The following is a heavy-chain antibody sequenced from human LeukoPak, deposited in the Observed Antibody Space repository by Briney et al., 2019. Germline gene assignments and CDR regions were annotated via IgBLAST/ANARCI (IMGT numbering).Heavy chain of an antibody. D-gene: IGHD2-2*02. J-gene: IGHJ5*02. CDR2: IIPIFGIA. V-gene: IGHV1-69*04. CDR3: ARVPDIVVAPAAIPISWFDP. CDR1: GGTFSSYA. Sequence: SVKVSCKASGGTFSSYAISWVRQAPGQGLEWMGRIIPIFGIANYAQKFQGRVTITADKSTSTAYMELSSLRSEDTAVYYCARVPDIVVAPAAIPISWFDPWGQGTLVTVSS.